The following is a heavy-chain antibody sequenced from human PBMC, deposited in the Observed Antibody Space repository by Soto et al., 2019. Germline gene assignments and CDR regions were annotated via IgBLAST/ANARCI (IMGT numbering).Heavy chain of an antibody. V-gene: IGHV4-4*02. Sequence: PSETLSLTCDVSRYSINNNNWWSWVRQPPGGGLEWIGELHHGGSTNYNPSLESRATFSVDISKNQFFLKLSSVTAADTAVYYCVRGGPVAGPTSSEAYHPFDFWGQGTLVTVSS. J-gene: IGHJ4*02. CDR2: LHHGGST. CDR1: RYSINNNNW. D-gene: IGHD6-19*01. CDR3: VRGGPVAGPTSSEAYHPFDF.